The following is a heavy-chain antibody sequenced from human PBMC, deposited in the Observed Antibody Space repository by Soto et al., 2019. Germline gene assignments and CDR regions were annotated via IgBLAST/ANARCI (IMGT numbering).Heavy chain of an antibody. CDR3: AAARKIVGTNWVFDI. J-gene: IGHJ4*02. Sequence: GASVKVSCKVPENTLTELTIDWLRQAPGKGLEWMGRSAPEEGEPIYPQKFQGRVSMTEDPSTDTAYMELTSLRSEDRDVYFCAAARKIVGTNWVFDIYGQGSLVTVSS. CDR2: SAPEEGEP. V-gene: IGHV1-24*01. D-gene: IGHD1-26*01. CDR1: ENTLTELT.